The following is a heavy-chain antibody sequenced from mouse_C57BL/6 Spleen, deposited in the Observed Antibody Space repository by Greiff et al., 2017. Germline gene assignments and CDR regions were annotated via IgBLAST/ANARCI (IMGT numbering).Heavy chain of an antibody. J-gene: IGHJ3*01. V-gene: IGHV1-18*01. Sequence: EVQGVESGPELVKPGASVKIPCKASGYTFTDYNMAWVKQSHGKSLEWIGDINPNNGGTIYNQKVKGKATLTVDKSSSTAYMELRSLTSEDTAVYYCAREGRAQAMGWFADWGQGTLVTVSA. D-gene: IGHD3-2*02. CDR3: AREGRAQAMGWFAD. CDR1: GYTFTDYN. CDR2: INPNNGGT.